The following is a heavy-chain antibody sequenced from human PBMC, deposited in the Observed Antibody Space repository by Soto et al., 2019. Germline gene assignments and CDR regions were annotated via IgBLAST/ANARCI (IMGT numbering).Heavy chain of an antibody. CDR3: ARGYYSDSRESNYYVMDV. V-gene: IGHV1-69*01. Sequence: QVLLVQSGADVKKPGSSVKVSCKASGGTFSSYAISWVRQAPGQGLEWMGGIIPIFGKPNYAQKFQGRVTITADESTSRAYMELSSLRSEDTAVYYCARGYYSDSRESNYYVMDVWGQGTTVTISS. CDR2: IIPIFGKP. CDR1: GGTFSSYA. D-gene: IGHD3-22*01. J-gene: IGHJ6*02.